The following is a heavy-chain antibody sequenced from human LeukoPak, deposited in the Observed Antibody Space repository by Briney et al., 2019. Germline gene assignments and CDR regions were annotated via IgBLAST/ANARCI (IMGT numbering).Heavy chain of an antibody. CDR3: AREVGAPFYFDY. CDR2: IYYSGST. J-gene: IGHJ4*02. V-gene: IGHV4-30-4*08. CDR1: GGSISSGDYY. Sequence: SETLSLTCTVSGGSISSGDYYWSWIRQPPGKGLEWIGYIYYSGSTYYNPSLKSRVTISVDTSKNQFSLKLSSVTAADTAVYYCAREVGAPFYFDYWGQGTLVTVSS. D-gene: IGHD1-26*01.